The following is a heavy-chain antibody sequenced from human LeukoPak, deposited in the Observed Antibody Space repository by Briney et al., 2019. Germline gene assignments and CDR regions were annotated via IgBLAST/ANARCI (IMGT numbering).Heavy chain of an antibody. Sequence: SQTLSLTCAVSGGSISSGGYSWSWIRQPPGKGLEWIGYIYHSGSTYYNPSLKSRVTISVDRSKNQFSLKLSSVTAADTAVYYCARAMGGSYSNRFDPWGQGTLVTVSS. V-gene: IGHV4-30-2*01. J-gene: IGHJ5*02. CDR2: IYHSGST. CDR3: ARAMGGSYSNRFDP. CDR1: GGSISSGGYS. D-gene: IGHD3-16*01.